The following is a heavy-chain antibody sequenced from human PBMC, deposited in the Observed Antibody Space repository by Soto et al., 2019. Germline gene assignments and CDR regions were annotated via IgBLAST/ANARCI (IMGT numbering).Heavy chain of an antibody. D-gene: IGHD1-26*01. CDR2: ISYSGST. CDR3: ARSGRSRDYGMDV. Sequence: SETLSLTCTVSGGSISSYYWSWIRQPPGKGLEWIEYISYSGSTNYNPSLKSRVTISVDRSKIQFSLKLNSVTAADTAVYYCARSGRSRDYGMDVWGQGTTVTVFS. CDR1: GGSISSYY. V-gene: IGHV4-59*01. J-gene: IGHJ6*02.